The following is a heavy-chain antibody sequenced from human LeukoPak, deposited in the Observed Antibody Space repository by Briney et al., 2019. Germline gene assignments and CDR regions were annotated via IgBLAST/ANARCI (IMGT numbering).Heavy chain of an antibody. CDR3: ARDRGTIPE. J-gene: IGHJ4*02. D-gene: IGHD2-2*01. CDR2: IIPIFGTA. Sequence: ASVKVSCKASGYTITNNYMHWVRQAPGQGLEWMGGIIPIFGTANYAQKFQGRVTITADESTSTAYMELSSLRSEDTAVYYCARDRGTIPEWGQGTLVTVSS. V-gene: IGHV1-69*13. CDR1: GYTITNNY.